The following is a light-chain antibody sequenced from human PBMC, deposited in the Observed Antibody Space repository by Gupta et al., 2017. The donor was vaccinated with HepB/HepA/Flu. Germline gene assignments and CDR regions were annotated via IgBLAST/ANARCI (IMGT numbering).Light chain of an antibody. V-gene: IGLV2-11*01. CDR2: DVN. Sequence: QSALTQPRSVSGSPGQSVTISCTGTSSDVGGYNYVSWYQQHPGKAPKLMIYDVNKRPSGVPDRFSGATSCNTDSPTTSALQAEDEADYYCCSSEGSYTFGLVFGGGTKMIVL. CDR1: SSDVGGYNY. J-gene: IGLJ2*01. CDR3: CSSEGSYTFGLV.